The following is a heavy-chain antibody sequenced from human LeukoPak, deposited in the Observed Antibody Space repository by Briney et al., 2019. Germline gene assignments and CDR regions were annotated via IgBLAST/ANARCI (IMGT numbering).Heavy chain of an antibody. Sequence: SETLSLTCGVSGGSISSYYWSWIRQPAGKGLEWIGRIYTSGSTNYNPSLKSRVTISVDTSKNQFSLKLSSVTAADTAVYYCARGPNYYDSSGYWFDYWGQGTLVTVSS. J-gene: IGHJ4*02. CDR3: ARGPNYYDSSGYWFDY. CDR2: IYTSGST. V-gene: IGHV4-4*07. CDR1: GGSISSYY. D-gene: IGHD3-22*01.